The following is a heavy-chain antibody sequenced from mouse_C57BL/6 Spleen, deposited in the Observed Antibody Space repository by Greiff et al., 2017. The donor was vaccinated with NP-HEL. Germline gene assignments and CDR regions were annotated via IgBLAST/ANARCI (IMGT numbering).Heavy chain of an antibody. Sequence: VQLQQPGAELVRPGSSVKLSCKASGYTFTSYWMDWVKQRPGQGLEWIGNIYPSDSDPHYNQKFKDKATLTVDKSSSTAYMQLSSLTSEDSAVDYGARNPHSGSSYGFAYWGQGTLVTVSA. CDR2: IYPSDSDP. CDR1: GYTFTSYW. D-gene: IGHD1-1*01. J-gene: IGHJ3*01. CDR3: ARNPHSGSSYGFAY. V-gene: IGHV1-61*01.